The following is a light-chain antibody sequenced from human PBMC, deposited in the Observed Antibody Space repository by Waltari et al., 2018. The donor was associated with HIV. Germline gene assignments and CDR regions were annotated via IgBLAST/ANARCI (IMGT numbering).Light chain of an antibody. CDR2: AAS. CDR1: QSISSY. J-gene: IGKJ5*01. CDR3: QQSYSIPIT. Sequence: DIQMTQSPSSLSASVGDRVTITCRASQSISSYLNWYQQKPGKAPKLPIYAASSLQSGVPSRFSGSGSGTDFTLTINSLQPEDFATYYCQQSYSIPITFGQGTRLEIK. V-gene: IGKV1-39*01.